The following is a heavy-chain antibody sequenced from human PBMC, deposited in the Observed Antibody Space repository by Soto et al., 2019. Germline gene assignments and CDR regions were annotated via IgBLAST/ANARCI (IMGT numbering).Heavy chain of an antibody. CDR3: ATLYDSSGYPPFDY. Sequence: GESLKISCNGSGYIFTSYWISWVRQMPGKGLEWMGRIDPSDSYTNYSPSFQGHVTISADKSISTAYLQWSSLKASDTAMYYCATLYDSSGYPPFDYWGQGTLVTVSS. V-gene: IGHV5-10-1*01. D-gene: IGHD3-22*01. CDR1: GYIFTSYW. J-gene: IGHJ4*02. CDR2: IDPSDSYT.